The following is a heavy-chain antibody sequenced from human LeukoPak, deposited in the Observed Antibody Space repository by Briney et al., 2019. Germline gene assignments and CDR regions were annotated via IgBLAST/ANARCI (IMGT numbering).Heavy chain of an antibody. J-gene: IGHJ4*02. V-gene: IGHV1-46*01. CDR1: GYTFTSYY. CDR3: ARARSPIFGVAHDY. D-gene: IGHD3-3*01. Sequence: ASVKLSCKASGYTFTSYYMHWVRQAPGQGLEWMGIINPSGGSRSYAQKFQGRVTMTRDMSTSTVYMGLSSLRSEDTAVYYCARARSPIFGVAHDYWPQGTLVSLSS. CDR2: INPSGGSR.